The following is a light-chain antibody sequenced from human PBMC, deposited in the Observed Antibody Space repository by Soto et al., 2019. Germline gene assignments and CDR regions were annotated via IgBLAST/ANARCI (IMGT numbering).Light chain of an antibody. J-gene: IGLJ2*01. Sequence: QSALSQPASVSGSRGQSITISCTGTSSDVGGYDFVSWYQQHPGKAPKLMIYEVSNRPSGVSNRFSASKSGNTASLTISGLQAEDEADYYCSSYTSSSTLVFGGGTQLTVL. CDR1: SSDVGGYDF. V-gene: IGLV2-14*01. CDR3: SSYTSSSTLV. CDR2: EVS.